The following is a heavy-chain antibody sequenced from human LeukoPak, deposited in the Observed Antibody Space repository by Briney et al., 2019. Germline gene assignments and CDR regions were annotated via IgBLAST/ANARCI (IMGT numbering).Heavy chain of an antibody. V-gene: IGHV4-34*01. D-gene: IGHD5-24*01. Sequence: PSETLSLTSAVYGGSLSGYYWSWIREPPGKGLEWIGEINHSGTTNYTPSLKSRVTISVETSKSQFSLRLNSVIAADTATYYCARAEDGNNLGLLGYWGQGTRVIVSS. CDR1: GGSLSGYY. J-gene: IGHJ4*02. CDR3: ARAEDGNNLGLLGY. CDR2: INHSGTT.